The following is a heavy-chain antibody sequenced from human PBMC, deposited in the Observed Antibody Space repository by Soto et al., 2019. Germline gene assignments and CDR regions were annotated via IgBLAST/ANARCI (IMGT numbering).Heavy chain of an antibody. CDR2: TYYRSKWYN. Sequence: SQTLSLTCAISGDSVSSNSAAWNWIRQSPSRGLEWLGRTYYRSKWYNDYAVSVKSRITINPDTSKNQFSLQLNSVTPEDTAVYYCARGVGATTNYYYYMDVWGKGTTVTVSS. J-gene: IGHJ6*03. CDR1: GDSVSSNSAA. V-gene: IGHV6-1*01. CDR3: ARGVGATTNYYYYMDV. D-gene: IGHD1-26*01.